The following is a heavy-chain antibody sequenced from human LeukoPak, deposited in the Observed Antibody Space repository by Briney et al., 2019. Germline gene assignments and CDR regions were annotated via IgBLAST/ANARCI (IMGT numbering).Heavy chain of an antibody. D-gene: IGHD2-2*01. CDR3: ARDHLVVVPAAIAWGWFDP. Sequence: SQTLSLTCAISGDSVSSNSAAWDWIRQSPSRGLEWLGRTYYRSKWYNDYAVSVKSRITINPDTSKNQFSLQLNSVTPEDTAVYYCARDHLVVVPAAIAWGWFDPWGQGTLVTVSS. J-gene: IGHJ5*02. CDR1: GDSVSSNSAA. CDR2: TYYRSKWYN. V-gene: IGHV6-1*01.